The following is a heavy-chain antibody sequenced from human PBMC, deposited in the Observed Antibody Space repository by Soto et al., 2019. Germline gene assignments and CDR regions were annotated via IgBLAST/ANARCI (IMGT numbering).Heavy chain of an antibody. CDR2: INHSGST. J-gene: IGHJ5*02. CDR1: GGSFSGYY. CDR3: ATTNRTHNLFYP. V-gene: IGHV4-34*01. Sequence: SSETLSLTGAVYGGSFSGYYWSWIRQPPGKGLEWIGEINHSGSTSYNPSLKSRVIISVDTSKNQFSLKPTSVTAADTAVYYCATTNRTHNLFYPWDQGTLVTVSS.